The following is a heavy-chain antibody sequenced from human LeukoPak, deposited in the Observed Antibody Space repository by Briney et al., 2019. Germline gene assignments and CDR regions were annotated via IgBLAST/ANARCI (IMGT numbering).Heavy chain of an antibody. D-gene: IGHD2-2*02. CDR2: ISWNSDSI. V-gene: IGHV3-9*01. CDR3: AKDNCSSTSCYMRY. J-gene: IGHJ4*02. Sequence: GRSLRPSCAASGFTFDIYAMHCVRHAPGEGLEWVSGISWNSDSIGYADSVEGRFTISRDNAKNSLYLQMKRLRAEDTALYYFAKDNCSSTSCYMRYWGQGTLVTVPS. CDR1: GFTFDIYA.